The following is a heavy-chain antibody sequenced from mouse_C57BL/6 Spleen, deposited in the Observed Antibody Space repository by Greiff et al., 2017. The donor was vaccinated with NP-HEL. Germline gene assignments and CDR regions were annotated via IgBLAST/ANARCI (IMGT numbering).Heavy chain of an antibody. D-gene: IGHD2-5*01. CDR1: GFTFSDYG. Sequence: VQLKQSGGGLVKPGGSLKLSCAASGFTFSDYGMHWVRQAPEKGLEWVAYISSGSSTIYYADTVKGRFTISRDNAKNTLFLQMTSLRSEDTAMYYCARGDYSNPMDYWGQGTSVTVSS. J-gene: IGHJ4*01. CDR2: ISSGSSTI. V-gene: IGHV5-17*01. CDR3: ARGDYSNPMDY.